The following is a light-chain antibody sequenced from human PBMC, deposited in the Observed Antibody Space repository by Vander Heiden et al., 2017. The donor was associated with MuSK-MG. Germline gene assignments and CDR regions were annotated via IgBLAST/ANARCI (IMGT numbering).Light chain of an antibody. CDR3: QQSYSTPRT. CDR2: AAS. V-gene: IGKV1-39*01. CDR1: QSISSY. Sequence: DIQMSQSPYTLSVCVGDRVPITSLASQSISSYLNWYQQKPGKAPKLLIYAASSLQSGVPARFSGSGSGTDFTLTISSLQPEDFATYYCQQSYSTPRTFGQGTKLEIK. J-gene: IGKJ2*01.